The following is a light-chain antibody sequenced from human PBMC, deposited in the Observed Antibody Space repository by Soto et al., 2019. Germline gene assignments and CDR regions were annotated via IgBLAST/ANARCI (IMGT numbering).Light chain of an antibody. CDR3: AAWDDSLSGYV. J-gene: IGLJ1*01. V-gene: IGLV1-47*02. Sequence: QSVLTQPPSASGTPGQRVIITCSGSSSNIGSNHAYWYQHLPGTAPKLLIYSNNQWPSGVPDRFSGSKSGTSASLAISGLRSEDEADYYCAAWDDSLSGYVFGTGTKVTVL. CDR2: SNN. CDR1: SSNIGSNH.